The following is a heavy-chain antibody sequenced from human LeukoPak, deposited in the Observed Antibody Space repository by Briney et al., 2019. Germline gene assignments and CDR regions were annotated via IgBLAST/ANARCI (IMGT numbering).Heavy chain of an antibody. D-gene: IGHD3-10*01. V-gene: IGHV4-59*08. CDR1: GGSINNYY. Sequence: SETLSLTCSVSGGSINNYYWSWIRQPPGKGLEWVAYIYYSGSTNYNPSLKSRVTISVDTSKNQFSLMLSSVTAADTAVYYCARHNARLRGWIGEVDFWGQGALVTVSS. CDR3: ARHNARLRGWIGEVDF. CDR2: IYYSGST. J-gene: IGHJ4*02.